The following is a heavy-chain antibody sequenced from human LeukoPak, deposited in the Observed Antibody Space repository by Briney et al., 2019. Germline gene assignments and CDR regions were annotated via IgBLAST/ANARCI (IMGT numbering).Heavy chain of an antibody. Sequence: ASVKVSCKASGGTFSSYAISWVRQAPGQGLEWMGGIIPIFGTANYAQKFQGRVTITTDESTSTAYMELSSLRSEDTAVYYCASLTPVAGYNWFDPWGQGTLVTVSS. J-gene: IGHJ5*02. CDR1: GGTFSSYA. CDR3: ASLTPVAGYNWFDP. D-gene: IGHD6-19*01. CDR2: IIPIFGTA. V-gene: IGHV1-69*05.